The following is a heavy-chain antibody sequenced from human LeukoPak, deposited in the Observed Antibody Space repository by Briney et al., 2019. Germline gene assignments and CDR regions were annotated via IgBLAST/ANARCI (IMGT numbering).Heavy chain of an antibody. CDR3: ATPFSFGELSFDY. V-gene: IGHV3-30*03. D-gene: IGHD3-10*01. CDR1: GFTFSSYG. CDR2: ISYDGSNK. J-gene: IGHJ4*02. Sequence: GGSLRLSCAASGFTFSSYGMHWVRQAPGKGLEWVAVISYDGSNKYYADSVKGRFTISRDNSKNTLYLQMNSLRAEDTAVYYCATPFSFGELSFDYWGQGTLVTVSS.